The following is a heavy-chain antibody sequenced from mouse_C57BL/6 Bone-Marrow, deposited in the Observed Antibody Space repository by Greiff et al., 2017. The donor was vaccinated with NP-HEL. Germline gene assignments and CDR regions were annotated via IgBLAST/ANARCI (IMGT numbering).Heavy chain of an antibody. CDR1: GFSFNTYA. D-gene: IGHD1-1*01. V-gene: IGHV10-1*01. Sequence: EVKLMESGGGLVQPKGSLKLSCAASGFSFNTYAMNWVRQAPGKGLEWVARIRSKSNNYATYYADSVKDRFTISRDDTESMLYLQMNNLTTEDSAMYYCVRHSTTVVARDAMDYWGQGTSVTVSS. CDR2: IRSKSNNYAT. J-gene: IGHJ4*01. CDR3: VRHSTTVVARDAMDY.